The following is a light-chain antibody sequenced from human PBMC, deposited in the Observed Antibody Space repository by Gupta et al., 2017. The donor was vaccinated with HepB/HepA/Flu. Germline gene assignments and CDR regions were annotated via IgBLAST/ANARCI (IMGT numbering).Light chain of an antibody. CDR2: DNN. Sequence: QSVLTQPPSVSAAPGQKVTISCSGVSSNIGNNYVSWYQQLPGTAPKLLIYDNNKRPSGIPDRFSGSKSGTSATLGITGLQTGDEAEYYCGTWESRLSVQVFGGGTKLTVL. J-gene: IGLJ3*02. CDR3: GTWESRLSVQV. CDR1: SSNIGNNY. V-gene: IGLV1-51*01.